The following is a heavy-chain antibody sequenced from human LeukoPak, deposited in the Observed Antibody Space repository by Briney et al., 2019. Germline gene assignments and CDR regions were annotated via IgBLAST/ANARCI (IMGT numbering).Heavy chain of an antibody. V-gene: IGHV3-23*01. D-gene: IGHD2-15*01. J-gene: IGHJ4*02. CDR1: GGSFSGYY. CDR3: AKVRSGGTRDY. CDR2: ISGSGGST. Sequence: ETLSLTCAVYGGSFSGYYWSWIRQPPGKGLEWVSAISGSGGSTYYADSVKGRFTISRDNSKNTLYLQMNSLRAEDTAVYYCAKVRSGGTRDYWGQGTLVTVSS.